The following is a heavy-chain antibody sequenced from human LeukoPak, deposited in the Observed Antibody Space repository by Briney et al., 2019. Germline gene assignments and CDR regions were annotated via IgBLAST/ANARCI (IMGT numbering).Heavy chain of an antibody. CDR1: GGSISSYY. CDR2: IYYSGST. J-gene: IGHJ4*02. Sequence: SETLSLTCTVSGGSISSYYWSWIRQPPGKGLEGIGYIYYSGSTNYNPSLKSRVTISVDTSKNQFSLKLSSVTAADTAVYYCARDYYGSGNFDYWGQGTLVTVSS. D-gene: IGHD3-10*01. V-gene: IGHV4-59*12. CDR3: ARDYYGSGNFDY.